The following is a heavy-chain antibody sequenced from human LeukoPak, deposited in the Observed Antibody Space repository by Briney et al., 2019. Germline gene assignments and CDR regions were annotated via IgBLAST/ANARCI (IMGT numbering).Heavy chain of an antibody. J-gene: IGHJ5*02. D-gene: IGHD6-6*01. CDR2: IYPSGST. V-gene: IGHV4-38-2*02. Sequence: SETLSLTCTVSGYSISNGYYWGWIRQPPGAGLEWIGSIYPSGSTYYNPSLKSRVTISVDTSKNQFSLKLSSVTAADTAVYYCARDREQLVLYNWFDPWGQGTLVTVSS. CDR3: ARDREQLVLYNWFDP. CDR1: GYSISNGYY.